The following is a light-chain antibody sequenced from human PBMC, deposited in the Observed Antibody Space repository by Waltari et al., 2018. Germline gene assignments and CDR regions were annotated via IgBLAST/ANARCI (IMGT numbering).Light chain of an antibody. CDR3: QHYVSLPVT. V-gene: IGKV3-20*01. Sequence: EIVLTQSPGTLSLSPGESATLSCRASQSVRRALAWYQHNPGQAPRLLIYGASNRATGIPDRFSGSGSGTDFSLIISRLEPEDFAVYYCQHYVSLPVTFGQGTKVEIK. CDR2: GAS. CDR1: QSVRRA. J-gene: IGKJ1*01.